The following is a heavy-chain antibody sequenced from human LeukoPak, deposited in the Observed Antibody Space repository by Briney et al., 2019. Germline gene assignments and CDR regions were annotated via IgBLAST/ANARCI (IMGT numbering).Heavy chain of an antibody. V-gene: IGHV1-2*02. D-gene: IGHD3-10*01. Sequence: GASVKVSCKASGYTFTGYYMHWVRQAPGQGLEWMGWINPNSGGTNYAQKFQGRVTMTRDTSISTAYMELSRLRSDETAVYYCARAALWFGELLDGMDVWGQGTTVTVSS. CDR2: INPNSGGT. CDR1: GYTFTGYY. CDR3: ARAALWFGELLDGMDV. J-gene: IGHJ6*02.